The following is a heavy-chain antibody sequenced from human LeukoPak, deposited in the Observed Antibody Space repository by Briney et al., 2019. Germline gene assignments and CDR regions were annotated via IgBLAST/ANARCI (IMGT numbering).Heavy chain of an antibody. CDR1: EFTFSNYA. CDR3: ARSGGLQKFDY. J-gene: IGHJ4*02. Sequence: GGSLRLSCAASEFTFSNYALHWVRQAPGKGLEWVAVISYDGNTIHYADSVKGRFIISRDTSKNTLYLQMNSLRAEDTAVYYCARSGGLQKFDYWGQGTLVTVSS. CDR2: ISYDGNTI. V-gene: IGHV3-30-3*01. D-gene: IGHD4-11*01.